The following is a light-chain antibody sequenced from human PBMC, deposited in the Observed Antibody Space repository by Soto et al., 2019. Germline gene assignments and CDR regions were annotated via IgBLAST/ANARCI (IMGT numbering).Light chain of an antibody. CDR1: SSDVGGYNY. J-gene: IGLJ2*01. V-gene: IGLV2-14*01. CDR3: SSYTSSSTVL. Sequence: QSALTQPASVSGSPGQSITISCTGTSSDVGGYNYVSWYQQHPGKAPQLMIYEVTNRPSGVSNRFSGSKSGKTASLTISGLQAEDEADYYCSSYTSSSTVLFGGGTKLTVL. CDR2: EVT.